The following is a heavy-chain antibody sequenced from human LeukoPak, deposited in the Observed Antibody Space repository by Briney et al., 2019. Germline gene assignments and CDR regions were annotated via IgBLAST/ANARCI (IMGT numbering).Heavy chain of an antibody. V-gene: IGHV3-74*01. CDR2: ISLDGSTT. J-gene: IGHJ4*02. CDR1: GFTFSRHW. CDR3: GSSEDRYIDY. Sequence: GGSLRLSCAGSGFTFSRHWMHWVRQAPGKGLVWVSRISLDGSTTLYSDSVRGRFTISRDNAKNTLYLQMNSLGAEDTAVYYCGSSEDRYIDYWGRGTRVSVSS.